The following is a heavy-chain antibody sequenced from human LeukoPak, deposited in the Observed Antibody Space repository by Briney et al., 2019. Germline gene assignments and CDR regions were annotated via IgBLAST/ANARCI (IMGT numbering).Heavy chain of an antibody. CDR2: IIPIFGTA. D-gene: IGHD3-22*01. Sequence: ASVKVSCKASGYTFTSYAISWVRQAPGQGLEWMGGIIPIFGTANYAQKFQGRVTITADKSTSTAYMELSSLRSEDTAVYYCASGSSGYYYERTDYWGQGTLVTVSS. CDR3: ASGSSGYYYERTDY. V-gene: IGHV1-69*06. CDR1: GYTFTSYA. J-gene: IGHJ4*02.